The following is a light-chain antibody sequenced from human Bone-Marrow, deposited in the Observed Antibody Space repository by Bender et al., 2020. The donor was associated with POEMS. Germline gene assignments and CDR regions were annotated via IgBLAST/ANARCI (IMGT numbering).Light chain of an antibody. CDR3: QAWDSGTVV. CDR1: RLGDKY. J-gene: IGLJ3*02. CDR2: QDS. V-gene: IGLV3-1*01. Sequence: SYELTQPPSVSVSPGQAASITCSGDRLGDKYTSWYQQKPGQSPVVVIFQDSKRPSGIPERFSGSISGNTATLTISGTQAMDEGDYYCQAWDSGTVVFGGGTKLTVL.